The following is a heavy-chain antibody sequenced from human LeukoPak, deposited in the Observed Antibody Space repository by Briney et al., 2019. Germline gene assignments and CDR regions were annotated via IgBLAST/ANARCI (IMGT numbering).Heavy chain of an antibody. CDR3: ARDSRNWFDP. CDR1: GGSISSSSYY. Sequence: SETLSLTCTVSGGSISSSSYYWGWIRQPPGKGLEWIGSIYYSGSTYYNPSLKSRVTISVDTSKNQLSLKLSSVTAADTAVYYCARDSRNWFDPWGQGTLVTVSS. CDR2: IYYSGST. J-gene: IGHJ5*02. V-gene: IGHV4-39*02.